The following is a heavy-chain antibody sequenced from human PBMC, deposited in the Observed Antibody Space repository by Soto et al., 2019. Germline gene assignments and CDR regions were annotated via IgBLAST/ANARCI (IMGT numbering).Heavy chain of an antibody. CDR2: INHSGST. V-gene: IGHV4-34*01. Sequence: SETLSLTCAVYGGSFSGYYWSWIRQPPGKGLEWIGEINHSGSTNYNPSLKSRVTISVDTSKNQFSLKLSSVTAADTAVYYCARLGNVDTVLSSTEWGQGTLVTVSS. CDR1: GGSFSGYY. J-gene: IGHJ4*02. CDR3: ARLGNVDTVLSSTE. D-gene: IGHD5-18*01.